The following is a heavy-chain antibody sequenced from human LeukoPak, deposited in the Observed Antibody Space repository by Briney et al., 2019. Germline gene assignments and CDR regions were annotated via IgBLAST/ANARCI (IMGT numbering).Heavy chain of an antibody. V-gene: IGHV3-23*01. Sequence: GGSLRLSCAASGFTFSSYGMSWVRQAPGKGLEWVSAISGSGGSTYYADSVKSRFTISRDNSKNTLYLQMNSLRAEDTAVYYCARAYSGTYGLGYYYMDVWGKGTTVTVSS. CDR1: GFTFSSYG. D-gene: IGHD1-26*01. J-gene: IGHJ6*03. CDR3: ARAYSGTYGLGYYYMDV. CDR2: ISGSGGST.